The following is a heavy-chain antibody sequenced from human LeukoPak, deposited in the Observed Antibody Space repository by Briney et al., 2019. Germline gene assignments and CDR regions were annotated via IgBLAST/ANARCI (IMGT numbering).Heavy chain of an antibody. Sequence: GGSLRLSCAASGFTFSSSAMSWVRQAPGKGLEWVSSITDSGDGTYYADSVKGRFTISRDTAKNSLSLQMNSLRAEDTAVYYCARDGDYYDSSGYFDYWGQGTLVTVSS. J-gene: IGHJ4*02. CDR2: ITDSGDGT. D-gene: IGHD3-22*01. V-gene: IGHV3-23*01. CDR3: ARDGDYYDSSGYFDY. CDR1: GFTFSSSA.